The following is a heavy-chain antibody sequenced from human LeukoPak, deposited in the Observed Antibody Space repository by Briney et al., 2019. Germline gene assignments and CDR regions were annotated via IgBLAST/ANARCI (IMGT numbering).Heavy chain of an antibody. Sequence: SETLSLTRAVYGGSFSGYYWSWIRQPPGKGLEWIGEINHSGSTNYNPSLKSRVTISVDTSKNQFSLKLSSVTAADTAVYYCARGPLRGYCSGGSCYSGLFDYWGQGTLVTVSS. D-gene: IGHD2-15*01. V-gene: IGHV4-34*01. CDR2: INHSGST. CDR3: ARGPLRGYCSGGSCYSGLFDY. CDR1: GGSFSGYY. J-gene: IGHJ4*02.